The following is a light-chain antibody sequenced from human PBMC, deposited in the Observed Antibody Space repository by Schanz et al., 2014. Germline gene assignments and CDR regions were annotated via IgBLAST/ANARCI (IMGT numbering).Light chain of an antibody. V-gene: IGLV2-14*01. CDR2: DVS. Sequence: QSALTQPASVSGSLGQSVTISCIGTGSDVGGYNYVSWYQQHPGKAPKLIIYDVSSRPSGVSNRFSGSKSGNTASLTISGLQAEDEADYYCSSYTSSSVYVFGTGTKLTVL. CDR1: GSDVGGYNY. J-gene: IGLJ1*01. CDR3: SSYTSSSVYV.